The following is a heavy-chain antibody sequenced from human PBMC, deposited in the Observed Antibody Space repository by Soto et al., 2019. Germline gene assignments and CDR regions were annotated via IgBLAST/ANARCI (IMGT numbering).Heavy chain of an antibody. CDR1: GFTFSSYA. CDR3: AKDNGRYFDY. V-gene: IGHV3-9*01. Sequence: EVQLLESGGGLVQPGGSLRLSCAASGFTFSSYAMSWVRQAPGKGLEWVSGISWNSGSIGYADSVKGRFTISRDNAKNSLYLQMNSLRAEDTALYYCAKDNGRYFDYWGQGTLVTVSS. J-gene: IGHJ4*02. CDR2: ISWNSGSI.